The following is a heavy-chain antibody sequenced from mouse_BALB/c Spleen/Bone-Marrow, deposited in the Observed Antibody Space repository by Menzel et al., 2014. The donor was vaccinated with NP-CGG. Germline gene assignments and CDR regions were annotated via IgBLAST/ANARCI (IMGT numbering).Heavy chain of an antibody. J-gene: IGHJ4*01. Sequence: VQLQQSGAELVKPGASVKLSCKASGYTFTSYWMHWVKQRPGQGLEWIGEIDPSDSYTNYNQKFKGKATLTVDKSSSTAYMQLSSLTSEDSAVYYYATARATSCAMDYWGQGTSVTVSS. D-gene: IGHD3-1*01. CDR2: IDPSDSYT. V-gene: IGHV1-69*02. CDR1: GYTFTSYW. CDR3: ATARATSCAMDY.